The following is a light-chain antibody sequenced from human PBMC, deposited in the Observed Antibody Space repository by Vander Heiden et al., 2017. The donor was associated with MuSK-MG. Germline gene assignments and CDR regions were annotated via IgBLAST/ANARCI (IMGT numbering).Light chain of an antibody. CDR1: QSIGSY. V-gene: IGKV1-39*01. Sequence: IQMTQSPSSLSPSVGDRVTITCLASQSIGSYLNSEPGKVPNLVLHCTSTLQRGVPSRFSGSGGGTDLTLTTNTRQQEELTPYYCHQNDSIPPYTFGQGTKLEI. J-gene: IGKJ2*01. CDR3: HQNDSIPPYT. CDR2: CTS.